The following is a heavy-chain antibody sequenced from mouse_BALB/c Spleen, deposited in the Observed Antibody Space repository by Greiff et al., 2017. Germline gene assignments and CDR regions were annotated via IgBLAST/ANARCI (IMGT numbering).Heavy chain of an antibody. J-gene: IGHJ1*01. CDR2: ISSGGST. CDR1: GFTFSSYA. V-gene: IGHV5-6-5*01. CDR3: ARGGPGYWYFDV. Sequence: DVHLVESGGGLVKPGGSLKLSCAASGFTFSSYAMSWVRQTPEKRLEWVASISSGGSTYYPDSVKGRFTISGDNARNILYLQMSSLRSEDTAMYYCARGGPGYWYFDVWGAGTTVTVSS.